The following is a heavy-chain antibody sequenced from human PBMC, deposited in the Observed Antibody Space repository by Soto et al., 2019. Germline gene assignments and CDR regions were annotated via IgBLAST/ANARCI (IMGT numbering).Heavy chain of an antibody. D-gene: IGHD3-10*01. J-gene: IGHJ4*02. CDR3: ARDFQILWFGEFSYYFDY. Sequence: SETLSLTCTVSGGSISSYYWSWIRQPAGKGLEWIGRIYTSGSTNYNPSLKSRVTMSVDTSKNQFSLKLSSVTAADTAVYYCARDFQILWFGEFSYYFDYWGQGTLVTVSS. V-gene: IGHV4-4*07. CDR1: GGSISSYY. CDR2: IYTSGST.